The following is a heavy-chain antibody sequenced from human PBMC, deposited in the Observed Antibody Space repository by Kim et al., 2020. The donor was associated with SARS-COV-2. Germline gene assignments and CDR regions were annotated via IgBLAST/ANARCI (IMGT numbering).Heavy chain of an antibody. J-gene: IGHJ2*01. Sequence: SETLSLTCTVSGGSISSYYWSWIRQPPGKGLEWIGYIYYSGSTNYNPSLKSRVTISVDTSKNQLSLKLSSVTAADTAVYYCARTRWVYYYDSSGNMYFDLWGRGTLVTVSS. D-gene: IGHD3-22*01. CDR3: ARTRWVYYYDSSGNMYFDL. CDR1: GGSISSYY. V-gene: IGHV4-59*13. CDR2: IYYSGST.